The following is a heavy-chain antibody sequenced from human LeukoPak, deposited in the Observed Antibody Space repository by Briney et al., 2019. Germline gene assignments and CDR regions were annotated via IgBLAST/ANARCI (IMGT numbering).Heavy chain of an antibody. CDR2: INHSGST. CDR3: ARVGPITMVRGAPRLNWFDP. V-gene: IGHV4-39*07. Sequence: PSETLSLTCTVSGGSISSSSYYWGWFRQPPGKGLEWIGEINHSGSTNYNPSLKSRVTISVDTSKNQFSLKLSSVTAADTAVYYCARVGPITMVRGAPRLNWFDPWGQGTLVTVSS. J-gene: IGHJ5*02. CDR1: GGSISSSSYY. D-gene: IGHD3-10*01.